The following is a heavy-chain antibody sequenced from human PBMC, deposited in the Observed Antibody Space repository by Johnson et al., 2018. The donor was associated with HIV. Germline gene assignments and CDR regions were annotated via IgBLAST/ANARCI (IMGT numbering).Heavy chain of an antibody. CDR2: IPYDGYNK. CDR3: AKDLSGYSYGYGAFDI. CDR1: GFTFSSYA. D-gene: IGHD5-18*01. J-gene: IGHJ3*02. V-gene: IGHV3-30-3*01. Sequence: QVQLVESGGGVVQPGRSLRLSCAASGFTFSSYAMHWVRQAPGKGLEWVAVIPYDGYNKYYADSVRGRFTISRDNSKNTLSLQMNSLRAEDTAVYYCAKDLSGYSYGYGAFDIWGQGTMVTVSS.